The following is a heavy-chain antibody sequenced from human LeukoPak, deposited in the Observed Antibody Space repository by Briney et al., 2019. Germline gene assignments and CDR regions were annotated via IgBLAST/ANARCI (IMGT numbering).Heavy chain of an antibody. V-gene: IGHV3-23*01. CDR3: ARGRNERRGIITILDVLNYYYMDV. CDR1: GFTFSSYA. D-gene: IGHD3-3*01. Sequence: PGGSLRLSCAASGFTFSSYAMSWVRQAPGKGLEWVSAISGSGGSTYYADSVKGRFTISRDNSKNTLYLQMNSLRAEDTAVYYCARGRNERRGIITILDVLNYYYMDVWGKGTTVTVSS. J-gene: IGHJ6*03. CDR2: ISGSGGST.